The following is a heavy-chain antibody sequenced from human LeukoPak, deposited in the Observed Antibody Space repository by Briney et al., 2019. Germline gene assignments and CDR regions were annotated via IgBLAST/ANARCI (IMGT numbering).Heavy chain of an antibody. Sequence: ASVKVSCKASGYTFTGYYLHWVRQAPGQGLEWMGRINPYSGGTNYAQKFQGRVTMTRDTSISTAYMELSRLRSDDTAVYYCARDAGYYDSSGYRYFDYWGQGTLVTVSS. CDR2: INPYSGGT. CDR1: GYTFTGYY. CDR3: ARDAGYYDSSGYRYFDY. D-gene: IGHD3-22*01. V-gene: IGHV1-2*06. J-gene: IGHJ4*02.